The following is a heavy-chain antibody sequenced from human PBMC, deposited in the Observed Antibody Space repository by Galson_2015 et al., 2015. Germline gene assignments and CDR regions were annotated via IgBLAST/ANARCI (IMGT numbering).Heavy chain of an antibody. CDR3: ARDSYTIRAFDI. D-gene: IGHD4-11*01. CDR2: INPNSGGT. Sequence: SVKVSCKASGYTFTGYYMHWVRQAPGQGLEWMGRINPNSGGTNYAQKFQGRVTMTRDTSISTAYMELSRLRSDDTAVYYCARDSYTIRAFDIWGQGTMVTVSS. CDR1: GYTFTGYY. J-gene: IGHJ3*02. V-gene: IGHV1-2*06.